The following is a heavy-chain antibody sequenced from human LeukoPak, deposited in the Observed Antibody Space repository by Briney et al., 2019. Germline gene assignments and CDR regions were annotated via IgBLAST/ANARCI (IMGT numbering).Heavy chain of an antibody. D-gene: IGHD3-10*01. Sequence: GGSLRLSCAASGFTFSDYYMSWIRQAPGKGLEWVSYISSSSSYTNYADSVKGRFTITRDNAKNSLYLQMNSLRAEDTAVYYCARDRGGSGSYYSDYWGQGTLVTVSS. CDR3: ARDRGGSGSYYSDY. V-gene: IGHV3-11*05. CDR2: ISSSSSYT. J-gene: IGHJ4*02. CDR1: GFTFSDYY.